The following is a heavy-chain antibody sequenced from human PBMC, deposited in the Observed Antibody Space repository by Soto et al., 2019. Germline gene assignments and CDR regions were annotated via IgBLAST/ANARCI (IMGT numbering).Heavy chain of an antibody. CDR1: GFSFRTYG. CDR2: ISNDGSHE. V-gene: IGHV3-30*18. Sequence: GGSLSLSCQASGFSFRTYGMHWVRQAPGKGLEWVAVISNDGSHEYYTESVKGRFTISRDNSKNTLYLQMNSLRPEDTAVYYWANGAGGYYDCSLRYSGPGT. CDR3: ANGAGGYYDCSLRY. J-gene: IGHJ4*02. D-gene: IGHD3-3*01.